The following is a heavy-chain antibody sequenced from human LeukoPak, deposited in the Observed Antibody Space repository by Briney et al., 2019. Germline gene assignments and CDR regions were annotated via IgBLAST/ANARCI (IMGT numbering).Heavy chain of an antibody. V-gene: IGHV1-2*02. CDR2: INPTNGGK. Sequence: ALVKISCKTSGYTFTGYYIHWVRQAPGQGLEWMGWINPTNGGKNYAQNFQGRVTMTRDTSISTAYMELSGLRSDDTAIYYCARQTIRPFDYWGQGTLVTVSA. J-gene: IGHJ4*02. CDR3: ARQTIRPFDY. CDR1: GYTFTGYY. D-gene: IGHD3-9*01.